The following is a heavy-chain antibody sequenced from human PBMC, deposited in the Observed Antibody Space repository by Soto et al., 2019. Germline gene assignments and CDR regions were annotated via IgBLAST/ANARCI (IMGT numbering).Heavy chain of an antibody. J-gene: IGHJ6*02. V-gene: IGHV3-23*01. Sequence: PGASLRLSCAASGFTRSNYAMSWVRQAPGEGLEWVSPSSGSGGSTYYANSVKGRFTSSRDNSMNTLYLQFNSLRAEETAVYYCATDGYYDLALDLRGPRPTATVS. CDR3: ATDGYYDLALDL. CDR2: SSGSGGST. CDR1: GFTRSNYA.